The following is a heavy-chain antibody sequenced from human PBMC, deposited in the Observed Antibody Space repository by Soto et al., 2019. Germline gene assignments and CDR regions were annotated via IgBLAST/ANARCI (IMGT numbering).Heavy chain of an antibody. V-gene: IGHV3-23*01. D-gene: IGHD3-16*01. CDR3: AKMGRDAYKPIDS. CDR2: ISASGYST. Sequence: EVQLLESGGGLVQPGESLRLSCAASGFTFSDSAMGWVRQAPGKGLEWVSSISASGYSTYYADSVKGRFTISRDTSKNTLYLQTNSLRAEDTAMCYCAKMGRDAYKPIDSWGQGSLVTVSS. J-gene: IGHJ4*02. CDR1: GFTFSDSA.